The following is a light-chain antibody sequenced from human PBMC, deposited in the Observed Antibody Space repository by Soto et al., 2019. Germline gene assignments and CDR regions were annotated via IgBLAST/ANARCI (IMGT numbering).Light chain of an antibody. Sequence: QSVLTQPVSVSGSPGQSLTISCTGTSSDVGGYNYVSWYQQHPGKAPKIMIYDVSNRPSGVSNRFSGSKSGNTASLTISGLQADDEADSYCSSYTSSSTLNVFGTGTKVTVL. V-gene: IGLV2-14*01. CDR2: DVS. J-gene: IGLJ1*01. CDR1: SSDVGGYNY. CDR3: SSYTSSSTLNV.